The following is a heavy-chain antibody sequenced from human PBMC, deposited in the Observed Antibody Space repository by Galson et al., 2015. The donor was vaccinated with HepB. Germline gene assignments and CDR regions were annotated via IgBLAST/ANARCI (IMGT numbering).Heavy chain of an antibody. J-gene: IGHJ2*01. D-gene: IGHD3-16*02. Sequence: SLRLSCAASGFTFSRFGMHWVRQAPGKGLEWMGCIWYDGSNTHTADSVKGRFSISRDNSRNTLYLHMNSLRAEDTAVYYCARETVILNWSLDLWGRGARVTVSS. CDR3: ARETVILNWSLDL. CDR2: IWYDGSNT. CDR1: GFTFSRFG. V-gene: IGHV3-33*01.